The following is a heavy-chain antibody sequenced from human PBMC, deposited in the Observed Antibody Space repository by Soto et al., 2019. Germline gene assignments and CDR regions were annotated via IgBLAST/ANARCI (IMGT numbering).Heavy chain of an antibody. CDR1: GGSIKSYY. D-gene: IGHD3-3*01. CDR2: IYSRGST. Sequence: PSETLSLTCTVSGGSIKSYYWNWIRQPAGKGLEWIGRIYSRGSTKYNPSLQSRVTMLVDTSKSQFSLRLNSVTAADTAVYFCAGIGEDIYYGMDVWGQGTTVTVSS. V-gene: IGHV4-4*07. J-gene: IGHJ6*02. CDR3: AGIGEDIYYGMDV.